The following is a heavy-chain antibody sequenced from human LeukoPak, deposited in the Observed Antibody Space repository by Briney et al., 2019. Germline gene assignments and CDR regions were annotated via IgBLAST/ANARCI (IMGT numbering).Heavy chain of an antibody. CDR1: GFTFSGYT. Sequence: GGSLRLSCAASGFTFSGYTMNRVRQAPGKGLEWVSSISSSGSYVYYADSVKGRFTISRDNAKKSLYLQMNSLRAEDTAVYYCARDCSTTSCYLGNAFDIWGQGTMVTVSS. V-gene: IGHV3-21*01. D-gene: IGHD2-2*01. CDR2: ISSSGSYV. CDR3: ARDCSTTSCYLGNAFDI. J-gene: IGHJ3*02.